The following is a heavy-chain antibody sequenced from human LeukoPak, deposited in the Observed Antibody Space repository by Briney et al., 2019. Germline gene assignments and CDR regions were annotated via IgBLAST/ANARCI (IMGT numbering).Heavy chain of an antibody. V-gene: IGHV3-21*01. CDR1: GFTFSSYA. CDR2: ISSSSSYI. J-gene: IGHJ6*03. D-gene: IGHD3-10*01. CDR3: ARDSAYYYGSGSYSVRGYMDV. Sequence: GGSLRLSCAASGFTFSSYAMSWVRQAPGKGLEWVSSISSSSSYIYYADSVKGRFTISRDNAKNSLYLQMNSLRAEDTAVYYCARDSAYYYGSGSYSVRGYMDVWGKGTTVTISS.